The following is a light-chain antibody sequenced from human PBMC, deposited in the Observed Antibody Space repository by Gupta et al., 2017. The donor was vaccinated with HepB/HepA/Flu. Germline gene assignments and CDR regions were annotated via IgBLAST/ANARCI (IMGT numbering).Light chain of an antibody. J-gene: IGLJ2*01. CDR3: SSYTIRGTCV. CDR1: NSDVGNYNR. Sequence: QSSLHQHPSASAASGQPVTILCTGTNSDVGNYNRVSWYQQPPGTAPKLMIYEVVNRPLGVPYRFSGSKSGNTASLTISGLQAEDEADYYCSSYTIRGTCVFGGGTKLTVL. CDR2: EVV. V-gene: IGLV2-18*02.